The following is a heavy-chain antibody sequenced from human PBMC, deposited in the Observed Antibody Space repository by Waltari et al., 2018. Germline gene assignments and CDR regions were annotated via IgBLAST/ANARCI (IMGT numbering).Heavy chain of an antibody. V-gene: IGHV1-2*04. CDR3: ARGSCTGECYAPYVY. CDR2: INPKRGGT. J-gene: IGHJ4*02. Sequence: QVQLVQSGAEVTKPGASVQVSCKPSGYTFTDYHLHWVRQAPGQGLEWMGGINPKRGGTYYAQTFQGWVTMTRDTSTSTVYMELSSLKSDDTAVYYCARGSCTGECYAPYVYWGQGSLVTVSS. CDR1: GYTFTDYH. D-gene: IGHD2-8*02.